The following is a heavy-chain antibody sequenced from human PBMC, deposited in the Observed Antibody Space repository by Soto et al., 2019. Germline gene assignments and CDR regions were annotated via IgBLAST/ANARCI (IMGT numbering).Heavy chain of an antibody. CDR2: IYSGGST. V-gene: IGHV3-53*01. J-gene: IGHJ4*02. CDR3: ASGAGSWTYFDY. Sequence: GGFLRLSCAASGFTVSSNYMSWVRQAPGKGLEWVSVIYSGGSTYYADSVKGRFTISRDNSKNTLYLQMNSLRAEDTAVYYCASGAGSWTYFDYWGQGTLVTVSS. CDR1: GFTVSSNY. D-gene: IGHD6-13*01.